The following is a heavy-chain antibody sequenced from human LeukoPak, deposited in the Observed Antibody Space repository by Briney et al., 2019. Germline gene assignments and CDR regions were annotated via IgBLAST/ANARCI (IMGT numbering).Heavy chain of an antibody. V-gene: IGHV3-66*01. J-gene: IGHJ4*02. D-gene: IGHD3-10*01. CDR1: GFTVSTKY. CDR2: IYSGGST. CDR3: AREQGYSGSGSYYNHHFDY. Sequence: GGSLRLSCAASGFTVSTKYMSWVRQAPGKGLEWVSIIYSGGSTYFADSVKGRFTISRDNSKIALYLQMNSLRAEDTAVYYSAREQGYSGSGSYYNHHFDYWGQGTLVTVSS.